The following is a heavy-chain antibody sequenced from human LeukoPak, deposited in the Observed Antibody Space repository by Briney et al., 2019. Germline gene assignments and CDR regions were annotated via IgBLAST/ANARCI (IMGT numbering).Heavy chain of an antibody. D-gene: IGHD1-26*01. CDR3: SKDIGGIVGATSLFDY. CDR2: ISWNSGSR. J-gene: IGHJ4*02. V-gene: IGHV3-9*03. Sequence: PGGSLRLSCAASGFTFDDYAMHWGRQAPGKGLGGVSGISWNSGSRGYADSVKGRFTISRDNAKNSLYLQMNSLSAEDMALYYCSKDIGGIVGATSLFDYWGQGTLVTVSS. CDR1: GFTFDDYA.